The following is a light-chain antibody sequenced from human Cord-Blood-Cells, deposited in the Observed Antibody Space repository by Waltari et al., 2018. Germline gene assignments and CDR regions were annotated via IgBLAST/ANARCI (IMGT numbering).Light chain of an antibody. V-gene: IGLV1-40*01. CDR2: GNS. CDR3: QSYDSSLSVYV. CDR1: SSNIGAGYD. Sequence: QSVLTHPPSVSGAPGQRVTISSTGSSSNIGAGYDVHWYQQLPGTAPKLLIYGNSNRPSGVPDRFSGSKSGTSASLAITGLQAEDEADYYCQSYDSSLSVYVFGTGTKVTVL. J-gene: IGLJ1*01.